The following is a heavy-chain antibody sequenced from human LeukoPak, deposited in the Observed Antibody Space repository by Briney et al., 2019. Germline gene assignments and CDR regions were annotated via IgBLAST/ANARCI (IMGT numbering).Heavy chain of an antibody. CDR3: ARDLWCSGGSCYEGDY. D-gene: IGHD2-15*01. V-gene: IGHV4-4*02. Sequence: SETLSLTCAVSGGSISSSNWWSWVRQPPGKGLEWIGEIYHSGSTNYNPSLKSRVTISVDKSKNQFSLKLSSVTAADTAVYYCARDLWCSGGSCYEGDYWGQGTLVTVSS. J-gene: IGHJ4*02. CDR2: IYHSGST. CDR1: GGSISSSNW.